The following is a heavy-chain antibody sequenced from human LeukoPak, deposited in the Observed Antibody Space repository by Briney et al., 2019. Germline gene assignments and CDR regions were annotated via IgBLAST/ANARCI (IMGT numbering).Heavy chain of an antibody. V-gene: IGHV3-33*01. CDR2: IWYDGSNK. Sequence: GGSLRLSGAASGFTFSSYGMHWVRQAPGKGLEWVALIWYDGSNKYHADSVKGRFTISRDNSKNTLYLQMNSLRAEDTAVYYCARDRDIVVVPVAIAYWGQGTLVTVS. CDR1: GFTFSSYG. D-gene: IGHD2-2*02. J-gene: IGHJ4*02. CDR3: ARDRDIVVVPVAIAY.